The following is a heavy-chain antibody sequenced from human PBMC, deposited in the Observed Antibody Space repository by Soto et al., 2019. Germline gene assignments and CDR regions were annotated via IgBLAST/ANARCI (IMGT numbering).Heavy chain of an antibody. CDR1: GFTFSSYA. D-gene: IGHD4-17*01. J-gene: IGHJ5*02. CDR2: ISYDGSNK. V-gene: IGHV3-30-3*01. CDR3: ARDGTGPNDYADFWWFDP. Sequence: PGGSLRLSCAASGFTFSSYAMHWVRQAPGKGLEWVAVISYDGSNKYYADSVKGRFTISRDNSKNTLYLQMNSLRAEDTAVYYFARDGTGPNDYADFWWFDPWGQGTLVTVSS.